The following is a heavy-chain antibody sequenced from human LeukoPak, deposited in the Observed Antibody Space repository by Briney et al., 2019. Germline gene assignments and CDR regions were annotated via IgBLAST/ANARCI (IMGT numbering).Heavy chain of an antibody. V-gene: IGHV3-21*01. J-gene: IGHJ3*02. Sequence: GSXRLSCAASGFTFSSYSMNWVRQAPGKGLEWVXSISSSSSYIYYADSVKGRFTISRDNAKNSLYLQMNSLRAEDTAVYYCARGLLLWFGELAVPGSFDIWGQGTMVTVSS. CDR1: GFTFSSYS. CDR3: ARGLLLWFGELAVPGSFDI. CDR2: ISSSSSYI. D-gene: IGHD3-10*01.